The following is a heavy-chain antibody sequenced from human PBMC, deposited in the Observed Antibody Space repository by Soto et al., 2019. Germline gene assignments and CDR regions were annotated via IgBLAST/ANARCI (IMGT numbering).Heavy chain of an antibody. V-gene: IGHV1-69*01. J-gene: IGHJ4*02. D-gene: IGHD5-12*01. Sequence: QVQLVQSGAEVKRPGSSVKVSCKASGGTFNNYALSWVRQAPGQGLEWMGGIIPIFNSANYAQKFQGRDTITADDSTSTAYMELRSLSPDDTAVYYCAREVTVASYSFDFWGQGTLVIVSS. CDR1: GGTFNNYA. CDR2: IIPIFNSA. CDR3: AREVTVASYSFDF.